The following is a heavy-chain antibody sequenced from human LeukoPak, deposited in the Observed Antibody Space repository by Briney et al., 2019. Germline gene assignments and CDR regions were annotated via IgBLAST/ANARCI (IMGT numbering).Heavy chain of an antibody. CDR1: GYTFTSYY. D-gene: IGHD7-27*01. CDR3: ARDGPSYDTPNGGAWFDP. CDR2: INPSGGST. Sequence: ASVKVSCKASGYTFTSYYMHWVRQAPGQGLEWMGIINPSGGSTSYAQKFQGRVTMTRDTSTSTIYMELSSLRSEDTAVYYCARDGPSYDTPNGGAWFDPWGQGTLVTVSS. J-gene: IGHJ5*02. V-gene: IGHV1-46*01.